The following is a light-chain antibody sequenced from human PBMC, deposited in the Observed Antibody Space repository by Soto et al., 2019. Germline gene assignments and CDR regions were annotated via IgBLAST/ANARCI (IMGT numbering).Light chain of an antibody. J-gene: IGKJ4*01. Sequence: DTQMTQSTSSLSASVGDRVTITCQASQDIRKSLNWHQQKPGKPPKLLIYGASTLETGVPTRFNGSGSGTDFTLSISSLQPEDFATYFCQQYYDVPLTFGGGTKVEIK. CDR1: QDIRKS. CDR2: GAS. CDR3: QQYYDVPLT. V-gene: IGKV1-33*01.